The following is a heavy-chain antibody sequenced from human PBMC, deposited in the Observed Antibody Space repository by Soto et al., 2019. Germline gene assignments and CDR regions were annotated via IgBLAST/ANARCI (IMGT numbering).Heavy chain of an antibody. CDR2: ITTYNGNT. CDR3: ARESEDLTSHFDY. J-gene: IGHJ4*02. V-gene: IGHV1-18*01. Sequence: ASVKVSCKASGYRFMSYGINWGRQVPGQGLEWMGWITTYNGNTNYSQKCEGRVTMTTNTSTTTTYMELRSLRYDDTAVYYCARESEDLTSHFDYWGQGILVTVSS. CDR1: GYRFMSYG.